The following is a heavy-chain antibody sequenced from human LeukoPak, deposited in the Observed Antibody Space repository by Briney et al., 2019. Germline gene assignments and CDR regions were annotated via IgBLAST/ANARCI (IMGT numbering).Heavy chain of an antibody. CDR1: GFTFSSYG. Sequence: GGSLRLSCAASGFTFSSYGMSWVRQAPGKGLEWVSAISGSGGTTYYADSVKGRFTISRDNSKNTLYLQRNSLRAEDTAVYYCAKVSSYYGSGSWNWFDPWGQGTLVTVSS. CDR2: ISGSGGTT. CDR3: AKVSSYYGSGSWNWFDP. D-gene: IGHD3-10*01. J-gene: IGHJ5*02. V-gene: IGHV3-23*01.